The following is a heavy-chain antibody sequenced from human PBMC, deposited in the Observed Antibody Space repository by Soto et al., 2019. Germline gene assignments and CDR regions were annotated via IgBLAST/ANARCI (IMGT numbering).Heavy chain of an antibody. CDR1: GFTFSIYT. CDR2: ITAASDTI. Sequence: EVQLVESGGGLAQPGGSLRLSCEAAGFTFSIYTMNWVRQAPGKGLEWVSYITAASDTIYYADSVKGRFTISRDNAKNSLYLQMNILRDEDTAVYYCARHYTTSRVGAWFDPWGQGTLVTVSS. D-gene: IGHD3-3*01. CDR3: ARHYTTSRVGAWFDP. J-gene: IGHJ5*02. V-gene: IGHV3-48*02.